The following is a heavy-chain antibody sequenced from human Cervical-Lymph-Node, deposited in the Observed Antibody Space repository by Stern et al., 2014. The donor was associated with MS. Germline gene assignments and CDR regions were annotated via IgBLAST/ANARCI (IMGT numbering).Heavy chain of an antibody. Sequence: QVQLVQSGAEVQKPGASVKVSCKASGYSFSQYSIHWVRQAPGQGLEWMGSINPGGGGTTYAEKFQDTVTMTSDTSTSTVYMELKRLRSEDTAVYFCTRDEASVVRFFDYWGQGSLVTVSS. CDR3: TRDEASVVRFFDY. CDR2: INPGGGGT. CDR1: GYSFSQYS. V-gene: IGHV1-46*03. J-gene: IGHJ4*02. D-gene: IGHD3-3*01.